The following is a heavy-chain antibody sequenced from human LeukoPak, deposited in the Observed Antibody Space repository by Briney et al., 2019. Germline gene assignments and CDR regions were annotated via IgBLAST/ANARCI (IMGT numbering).Heavy chain of an antibody. CDR3: ATAPPPISSSYYCIYG. CDR1: GFTFSSYA. V-gene: IGHV3-23*01. Sequence: SGGSLRLSCAASGFTFSSYAMSWVRQAPGKGLEGVSAISGSGGSTYYADSVKGRFTISRDSSKNTLYLQMNSLRAEDGDVYYFATAPPPISSSYYCIYGGRQ. J-gene: IGHJ6*02. CDR2: ISGSGGST.